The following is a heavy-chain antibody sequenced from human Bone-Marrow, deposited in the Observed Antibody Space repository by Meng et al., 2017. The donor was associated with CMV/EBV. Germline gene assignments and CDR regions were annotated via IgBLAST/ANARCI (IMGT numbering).Heavy chain of an antibody. CDR3: ARAWELLLFAY. CDR2: ISYDGSNK. D-gene: IGHD1-26*01. Sequence: GESLKISCAASGFTFSSYAMHWVRQAPGKGLEWVAVISYDGSNKYYADSVKGRFTISRDNSKNTLYLQMNSLRAEDTAVYYCARAWELLLFAYWGPGQRVTVAS. J-gene: IGHJ4*01. CDR1: GFTFSSYA. V-gene: IGHV3-30-3*01.